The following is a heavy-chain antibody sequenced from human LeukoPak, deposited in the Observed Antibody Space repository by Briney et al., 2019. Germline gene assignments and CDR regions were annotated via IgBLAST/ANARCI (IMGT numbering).Heavy chain of an antibody. Sequence: GGSLRLSCAASGFTFSSYGMHWVRQAPGKGLEWVAFIRYDVSNKYYADSVKGRFTISRDNSKNTLYLQMNSLRAEDTAVYYCARLRYWTPGTAFDYWGQGTLVTVSS. J-gene: IGHJ4*02. CDR2: IRYDVSNK. V-gene: IGHV3-30*02. CDR1: GFTFSSYG. CDR3: ARLRYWTPGTAFDY. D-gene: IGHD1-1*01.